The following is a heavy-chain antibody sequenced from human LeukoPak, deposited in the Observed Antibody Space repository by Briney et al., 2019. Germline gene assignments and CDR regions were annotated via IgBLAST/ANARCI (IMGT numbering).Heavy chain of an antibody. J-gene: IGHJ6*02. D-gene: IGHD5-12*01. CDR2: IYPGDSDT. V-gene: IGHV5-51*01. CDR3: ARHVLVDIVATTTVEDYGMDV. CDR1: GSSFTSYW. Sequence: KPGASLQISCEGSGSSFTSYWIGWVRPLPGKGLEWMWIIYPGDSDTRYSPSFQGQVTISADKSISTAYLQWSSLKASDTAMYYCARHVLVDIVATTTVEDYGMDVWGQGTTVTVSS.